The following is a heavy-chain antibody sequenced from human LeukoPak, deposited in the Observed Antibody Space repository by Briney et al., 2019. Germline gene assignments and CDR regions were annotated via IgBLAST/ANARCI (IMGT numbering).Heavy chain of an antibody. CDR2: MSSSSSYR. Sequence: PGGSLRLSCAASGFSFSDYYMNWIRQAPGKGLEWVSYMSSSSSYRNYADSVEGRFTISRDDAKNSLYLQMNSLRAEDTAVYYCARSLTRNNWFDPWGQGTLVTVSS. CDR1: GFSFSDYY. J-gene: IGHJ5*02. V-gene: IGHV3-11*06. CDR3: ARSLTRNNWFDP. D-gene: IGHD1-14*01.